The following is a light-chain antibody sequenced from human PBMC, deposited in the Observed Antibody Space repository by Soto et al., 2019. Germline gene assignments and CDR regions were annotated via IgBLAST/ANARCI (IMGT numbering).Light chain of an antibody. V-gene: IGLV2-8*01. J-gene: IGLJ2*01. Sequence: QSVLTQPPSASGSPGQSVAISCTGTSNDLGGYNYVSWYQRRPGKAPKLILYEVNTRPSGVPDRFSGSKSGNTASLTVSGLQADDEADYYCSSYAGRDAYVIFGGGTKLTVL. CDR3: SSYAGRDAYVI. CDR2: EVN. CDR1: SNDLGGYNY.